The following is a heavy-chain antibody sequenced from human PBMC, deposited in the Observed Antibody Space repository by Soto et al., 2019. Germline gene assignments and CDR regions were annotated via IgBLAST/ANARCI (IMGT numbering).Heavy chain of an antibody. J-gene: IGHJ6*02. D-gene: IGHD3-3*01. V-gene: IGHV1-18*04. CDR2: ISAYNGNT. Sequence: KVSCKASGYTFTSYGISWVRQAPGRGLEWMGWISAYNGNTNYAQKLQGRVTMTTDTSTSTAYMELRSLRSDDTAVYYCARVGYDFWSGYYYYGMDVWGQGTTVTVSS. CDR1: GYTFTSYG. CDR3: ARVGYDFWSGYYYYGMDV.